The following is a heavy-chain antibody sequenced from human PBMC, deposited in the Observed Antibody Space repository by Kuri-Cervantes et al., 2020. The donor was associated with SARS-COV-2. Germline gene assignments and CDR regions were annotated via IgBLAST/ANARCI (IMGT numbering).Heavy chain of an antibody. CDR3: YCAPKEGFDS. D-gene: IGHD2-21*01. CDR1: ETTFPNYD. V-gene: IGHV1-8*01. J-gene: IGHJ4*02. CDR2: VKTNSGNT. Sequence: ASVKVSCKAPETTFPNYDINWVRQATGQGLEWMGMVKTNSGNTLYAQIFQGRVTVTRDRSTSTVYLELSSLTSEDTAIYYCYCAPKEGFDSWGQGTLVTVSS.